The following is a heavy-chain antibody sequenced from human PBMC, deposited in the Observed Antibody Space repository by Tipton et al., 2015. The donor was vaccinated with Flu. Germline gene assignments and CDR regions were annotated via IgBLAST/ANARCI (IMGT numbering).Heavy chain of an antibody. CDR1: GGSISGYY. Sequence: TLSLTCTVSGGSISGYYWSWIRQPPGKGLEWIAYIYYSGSTNYNPSLKSRATISVDTSKNQFSLKMSSVTAADTAVYYCARGQSTSLSDPADIWGQGTMVTVSS. D-gene: IGHD6-6*01. CDR2: IYYSGST. CDR3: ARGQSTSLSDPADI. V-gene: IGHV4-59*01. J-gene: IGHJ3*02.